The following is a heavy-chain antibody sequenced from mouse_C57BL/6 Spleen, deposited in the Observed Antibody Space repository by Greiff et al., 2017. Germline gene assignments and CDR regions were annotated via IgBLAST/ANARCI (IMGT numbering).Heavy chain of an antibody. CDR2: INPSSGYT. V-gene: IGHV1-4*01. CDR1: GYTFTSYT. CDR3: ARWDSYAMDY. Sequence: VKLVESGAELARPGASVKMSCKASGYTFTSYTMHWVKQRPGQGLEWIGYINPSSGYTKYNQKFKDKATLTADKSSSTAYMQLSSLTSEDSAVYYCARWDSYAMDYWGQGTSVTVSS. J-gene: IGHJ4*01.